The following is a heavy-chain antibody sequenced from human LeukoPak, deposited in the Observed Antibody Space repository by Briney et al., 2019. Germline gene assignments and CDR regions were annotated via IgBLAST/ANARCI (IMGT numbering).Heavy chain of an antibody. D-gene: IGHD4-17*01. CDR1: GFTFSSYA. J-gene: IGHJ3*02. CDR3: TFSSYGDHVGVDAFDI. Sequence: GGSLRLSCAASGFTFSSYAMSWVRQAPGKGLEWVSAISGSGGSTYYADSVKGRFTISRDNAKNTVYLQMNSLSAEDTAIYYCTFSSYGDHVGVDAFDIWGQGTMVTVSS. CDR2: ISGSGGST. V-gene: IGHV3-23*01.